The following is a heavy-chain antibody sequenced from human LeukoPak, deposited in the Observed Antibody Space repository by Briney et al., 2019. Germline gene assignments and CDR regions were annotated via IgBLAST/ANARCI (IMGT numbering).Heavy chain of an antibody. V-gene: IGHV4-59*01. D-gene: IGHD5-12*01. J-gene: IGHJ6*03. CDR3: ARVVATIIPYYYYYYYMDV. CDR2: IYYTGST. CDR1: GGSISNYY. Sequence: SETLSLTCTVSGGSISNYYWNWIRQPPGKGLEWIGYIYYTGSTNYNPSLKSRVTMSVDTSKNQFSLNLRSVTPEDTAVYYCARVVATIIPYYYYYYYMDVWGKGTTVTVSS.